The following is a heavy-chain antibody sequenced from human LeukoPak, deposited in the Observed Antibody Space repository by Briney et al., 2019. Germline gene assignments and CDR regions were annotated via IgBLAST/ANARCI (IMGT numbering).Heavy chain of an antibody. Sequence: PGGSLRLSCAASGFMFSSFSMSWVRHVPGKGLGWVSTNADSVKGRFTISRDNSKNTLFLQMNSLRAEDTAIYYCAKRPAAVRGVIPYLDYWGQGTLVTVSS. CDR3: AKRPAAVRGVIPYLDY. J-gene: IGHJ4*02. V-gene: IGHV3-23*01. D-gene: IGHD3-10*02. CDR1: GFMFSSFS.